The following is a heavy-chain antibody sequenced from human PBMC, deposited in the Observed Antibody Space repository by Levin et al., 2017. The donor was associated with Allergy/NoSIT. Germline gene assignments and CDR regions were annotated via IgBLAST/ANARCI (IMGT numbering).Heavy chain of an antibody. D-gene: IGHD2-2*01. Sequence: ASVKVSCKASGYIFTDYYINWLRQAPGQGLEWLGWINPNSGGADYAQKFQGRVTMTRDTSVSTAYMELNRLRSDDTAVYYCATSDSTSYQNDYWGQGTLVTVSS. CDR1: GYIFTDYY. V-gene: IGHV1-2*02. CDR2: INPNSGGA. CDR3: ATSDSTSYQNDY. J-gene: IGHJ4*02.